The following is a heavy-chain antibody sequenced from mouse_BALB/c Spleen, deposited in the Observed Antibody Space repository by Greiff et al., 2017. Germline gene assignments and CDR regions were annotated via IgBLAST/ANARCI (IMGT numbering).Heavy chain of an antibody. CDR1: GYAFSSYW. Sequence: VQLQQSGAELVRPGSSVKISCKASGYAFSSYWMNWVKQRPGQGLEWIGQIYPGDGDTNYNGKFRGKATLTADKSSSTAYMQLSSLTSEDSAVYFCARGGHFDYWGQGTTLTVSS. V-gene: IGHV1-80*01. CDR2: IYPGDGDT. J-gene: IGHJ2*01. CDR3: ARGGHFDY.